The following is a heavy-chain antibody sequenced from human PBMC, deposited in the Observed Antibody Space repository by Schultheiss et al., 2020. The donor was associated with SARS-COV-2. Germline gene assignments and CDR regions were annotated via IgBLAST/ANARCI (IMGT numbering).Heavy chain of an antibody. V-gene: IGHV1-69*05. CDR2: IIPIFGTA. J-gene: IGHJ4*02. Sequence: GGSLRLSCKASGGTFSSYAISWVRQAPGQGLEWMGGIIPIFGTANYAQKFQGRVTMTRNTSISTAYMELSSLRAEDTAVYYCASPVGYCSSTSCYIFGYWGQGTLVTVSS. CDR1: GGTFSSYA. CDR3: ASPVGYCSSTSCYIFGY. D-gene: IGHD2-2*02.